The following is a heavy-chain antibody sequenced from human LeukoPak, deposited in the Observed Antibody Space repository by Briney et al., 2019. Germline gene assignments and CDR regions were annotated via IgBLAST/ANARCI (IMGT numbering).Heavy chain of an antibody. J-gene: IGHJ4*02. CDR2: MNPNSGNT. Sequence: ASVKVSCKASGYTFTSYDINWVRQAIGQGLEWMGWMNPNSGNTGYAQKFQGRVTMTRNTSISTAYMELSSLRSEDTAMYYCARGGSGASMVRGVLIGRDYWGQGTLVTVSP. CDR3: ARGGSGASMVRGVLIGRDY. D-gene: IGHD3-10*01. V-gene: IGHV1-8*01. CDR1: GYTFTSYD.